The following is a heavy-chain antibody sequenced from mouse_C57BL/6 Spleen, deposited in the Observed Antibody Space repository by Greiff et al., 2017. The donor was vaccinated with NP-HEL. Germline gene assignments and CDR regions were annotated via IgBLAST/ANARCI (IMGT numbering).Heavy chain of an antibody. CDR3: ARSIYYGSSLYAMDY. CDR1: GYTFTSYW. J-gene: IGHJ4*01. CDR2: IYPGSGST. Sequence: VQRVESGAELVKPGASVKMSCKASGYTFTSYWITWVKQRPGQGLEWIGDIYPGSGSTNYNEKFKSKATLTVDTSSSTAYMQLSSLTSEDSAVYYCARSIYYGSSLYAMDYWGQGTSVTVSS. D-gene: IGHD1-1*01. V-gene: IGHV1-55*01.